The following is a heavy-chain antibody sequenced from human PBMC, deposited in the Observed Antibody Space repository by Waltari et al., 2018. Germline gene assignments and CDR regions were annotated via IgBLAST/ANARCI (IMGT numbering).Heavy chain of an antibody. D-gene: IGHD5-18*01. CDR3: ARGGYSYGYGFDY. V-gene: IGHV3-7*01. Sequence: EVQLVESGGGLVQPGGSLRLSCVASEFIFGNYWMSWVRQAPGKGLEWVANIKQDGSEEYYVDSVKGRFTISRDNAKNSLYVQMNSLRAEDTAVYYCARGGYSYGYGFDYWGQGTLVTVSP. CDR1: EFIFGNYW. J-gene: IGHJ4*02. CDR2: IKQDGSEE.